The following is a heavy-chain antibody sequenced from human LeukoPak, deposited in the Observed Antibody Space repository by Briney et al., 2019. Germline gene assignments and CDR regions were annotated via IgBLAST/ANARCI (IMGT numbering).Heavy chain of an antibody. CDR1: GYSFSTYW. V-gene: IGHV5-51*01. Sequence: GESLKISCKASGYSFSTYWIGWVRQMPGKGLEWMGIIYPGDSDTRYSPSFQGQVTISADKSISTAYLQWSSLKASDTAMYYCARQIVPAATQYYFDYWGQGTLVTVSS. CDR3: ARQIVPAATQYYFDY. D-gene: IGHD2-2*01. CDR2: IYPGDSDT. J-gene: IGHJ4*02.